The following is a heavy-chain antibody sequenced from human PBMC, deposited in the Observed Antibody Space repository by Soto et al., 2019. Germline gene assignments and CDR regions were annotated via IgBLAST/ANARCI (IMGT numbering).Heavy chain of an antibody. D-gene: IGHD3-22*01. CDR1: GGSISSGGYS. J-gene: IGHJ4*02. CDR3: ARVVGSGYYPYYFDY. CDR2: IYHSGST. Sequence: TLSLTCAVSGGSISSGGYSWSWIRQPPGKGLEWIGYIYHSGSTYYNPSLKSRVTISVDRSKNQFSLKLSSVTAADTAVYYCARVVGSGYYPYYFDYWGQGTLVTVSS. V-gene: IGHV4-30-2*01.